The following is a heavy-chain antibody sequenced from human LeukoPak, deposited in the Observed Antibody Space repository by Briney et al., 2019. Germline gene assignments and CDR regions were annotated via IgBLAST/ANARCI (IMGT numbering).Heavy chain of an antibody. V-gene: IGHV3-48*04. Sequence: GGSLRLSCAASGFTFSSYSMNWVRQAPGKGLEWVSYISSSSSTIYYADSVKGRFTISRDNAKNSLYLQMNSLRAEDTAVYYCAKAPGRALYMDVWGKGTTVTVSS. J-gene: IGHJ6*03. CDR1: GFTFSSYS. CDR2: ISSSSSTI. CDR3: AKAPGRALYMDV.